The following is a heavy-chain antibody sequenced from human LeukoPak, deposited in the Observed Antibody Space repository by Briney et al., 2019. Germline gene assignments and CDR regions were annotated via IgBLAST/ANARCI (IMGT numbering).Heavy chain of an antibody. V-gene: IGHV3-33*01. J-gene: IGHJ3*02. CDR1: GFTLSSYG. D-gene: IGHD4-17*01. CDR3: ARNQDYGVYNSVGAFDI. CDR2: IWYDGSNK. Sequence: GRSLRLSCAASGFTLSSYGMHWVRQAPGKGLEWVAVIWYDGSNKYYADSVKGRFTISRDNSKNTLYLQMNSLRAEDTAVYYCARNQDYGVYNSVGAFDIWGQGTMVTVSS.